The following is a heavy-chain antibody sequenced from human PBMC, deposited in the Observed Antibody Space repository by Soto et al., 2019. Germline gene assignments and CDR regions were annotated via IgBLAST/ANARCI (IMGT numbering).Heavy chain of an antibody. CDR1: GFTFSSHA. J-gene: IGHJ6*02. CDR3: VRDMGASGTSSYSGLDV. D-gene: IGHD3-10*01. Sequence: QVQLVESGGGVVQPGRSLRLSCAASGFTFSSHAIQWIRQAPGKGLEWVAVISSDGSNTYYADSVKGRFTVSRDNSKSTLDLQMSSLTVVDSAGYYCVRDMGASGTSSYSGLDVWGQGTTVTVSS. V-gene: IGHV3-30-3*01. CDR2: ISSDGSNT.